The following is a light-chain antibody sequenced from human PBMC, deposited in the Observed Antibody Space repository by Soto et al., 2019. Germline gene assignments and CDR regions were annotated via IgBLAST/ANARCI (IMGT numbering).Light chain of an antibody. V-gene: IGKV1-5*03. J-gene: IGKJ1*01. Sequence: DIQMTQSPSTLSGSVGDRVTITCRASQTISSWLALYQQKPVKAPKLLIYKASTLQSGVPSRFNGTGSGTEFTLTISSLQPDDSATYYCQQYNRYWTFGQGTKVDI. CDR1: QTISSW. CDR3: QQYNRYWT. CDR2: KAS.